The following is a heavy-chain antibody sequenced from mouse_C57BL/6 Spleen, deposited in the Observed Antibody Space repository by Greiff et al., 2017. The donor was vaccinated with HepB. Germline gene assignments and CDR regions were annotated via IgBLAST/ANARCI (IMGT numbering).Heavy chain of an antibody. V-gene: IGHV14-3*01. CDR2: IDPANGNT. D-gene: IGHD1-1*01. CDR1: GFNIKNTY. CDR3: ASYYGSSHWYFDV. Sequence: VQLQQSVAELVRPGVSVKLSCTASGFNIKNTYMHWVKQRPEQGLEWIGRIDPANGNTKYAPKFQGKATITADTSSNTAYLQLSSLTSEDTAIYYCASYYGSSHWYFDVWGTGTTVTVSS. J-gene: IGHJ1*03.